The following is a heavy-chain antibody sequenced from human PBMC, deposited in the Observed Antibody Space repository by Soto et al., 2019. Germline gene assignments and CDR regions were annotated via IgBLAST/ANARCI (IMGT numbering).Heavy chain of an antibody. J-gene: IGHJ4*02. D-gene: IGHD6-19*01. V-gene: IGHV3-64D*06. Sequence: GGSLRLSCSASGFTFNTFAMHWVRQTPGKGLEFVSAISSNGGNTYYADSVKGRFAISRDNSKNTLYLQMYSLRPEDTALYYCVKEGYMRSDWYGQYDCWGQGTLVPGSS. CDR1: GFTFNTFA. CDR2: ISSNGGNT. CDR3: VKEGYMRSDWYGQYDC.